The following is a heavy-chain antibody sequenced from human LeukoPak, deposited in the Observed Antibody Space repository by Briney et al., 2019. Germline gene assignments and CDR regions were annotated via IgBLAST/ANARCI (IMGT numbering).Heavy chain of an antibody. CDR1: GFTLSSQA. J-gene: IGHJ4*02. V-gene: IGHV3-23*01. CDR3: ARDPSRSWWGYFDY. D-gene: IGHD6-13*01. CDR2: FSESSGSA. Sequence: QPGGSLLLSGAASGFTLSSQAMSWVRPAPGKGREWISTFSESSGSAHYADSVKGRFTISRDISKNTLYLQMNSLRAEDTAVYYCARDPSRSWWGYFDYWGQGALVTVSS.